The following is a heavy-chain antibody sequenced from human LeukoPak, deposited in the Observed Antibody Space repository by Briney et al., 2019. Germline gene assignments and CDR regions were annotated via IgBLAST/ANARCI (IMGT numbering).Heavy chain of an antibody. CDR2: IYTSGST. CDR1: GGSISSGSYY. J-gene: IGHJ4*02. D-gene: IGHD4-17*01. CDR3: AATTTVTTFVDY. Sequence: PSETLSLTCTVSGGSISSGSYYWSWIRQPAGKGLEWIGRIYTSGSTNYNPSLKSRVTISVDTSKNQFSLKLSSVTAADTAVYYCAATTTVTTFVDYWGQGTLVTVSS. V-gene: IGHV4-61*02.